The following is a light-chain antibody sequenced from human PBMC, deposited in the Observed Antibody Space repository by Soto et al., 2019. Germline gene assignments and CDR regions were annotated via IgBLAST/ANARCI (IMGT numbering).Light chain of an antibody. CDR2: DAS. V-gene: IGKV3-11*01. CDR1: QSVFQY. CDR3: QQRYSWPPLT. Sequence: EIVWTQSPATLSLSPGERATLSCRASQSVFQYLAWYQQKPGQAPRLLIYDASNRATGVPARFSGSGSGTDFTLTISSLEPEDFAVYYCQQRYSWPPLTFGGGTKVEIK. J-gene: IGKJ4*01.